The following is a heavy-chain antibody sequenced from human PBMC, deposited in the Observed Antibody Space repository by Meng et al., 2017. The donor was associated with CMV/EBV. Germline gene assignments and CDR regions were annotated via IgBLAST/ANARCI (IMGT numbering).Heavy chain of an antibody. Sequence: VQLQALGTALVKPSSTLSLSCSVSGGSISRNYCSWIRQPPGKGLEWIGYIYYSGSTHYNPSLKSRVTISVDTSKNQFSLKLSSVTAADTAVYYCAREGRGQFQHWGQGTLVTVSS. D-gene: IGHD3-10*01. CDR3: AREGRGQFQH. J-gene: IGHJ1*01. V-gene: IGHV4-59*01. CDR1: GGSISRNY. CDR2: IYYSGST.